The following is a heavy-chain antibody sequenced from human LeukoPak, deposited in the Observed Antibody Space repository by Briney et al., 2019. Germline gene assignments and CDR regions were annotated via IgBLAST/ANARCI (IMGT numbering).Heavy chain of an antibody. D-gene: IGHD3-22*01. CDR1: GYTFTGYY. V-gene: IGHV1-2*02. CDR2: INPNSGGT. J-gene: IGHJ6*02. CDR3: AREVTMIVVVITTSPYYGMDV. Sequence: ASVTVSCTASGYTFTGYYMHWVRQAPGQGLEWMGWINPNSGGTNYAQKFQGRVTMPSDPSISTAYMELSRLRSDDTAVYYCAREVTMIVVVITTSPYYGMDVWGQGTTVTVSS.